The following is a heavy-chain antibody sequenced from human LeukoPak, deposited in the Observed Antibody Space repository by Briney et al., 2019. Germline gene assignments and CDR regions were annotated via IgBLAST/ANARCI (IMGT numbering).Heavy chain of an antibody. CDR1: GFTFSTYA. V-gene: IGHV3-23*01. J-gene: IGHJ3*02. Sequence: GGSLRLSCAASGFTFSTYALSWVRQAPGKGLEWVSGISASGGSTYYADSVKGRFTISRDNSKNTLYLQMNSLRAEDTAVYYCAKGFYDNSASGVFDIWGQGTMVTVSS. D-gene: IGHD3-22*01. CDR3: AKGFYDNSASGVFDI. CDR2: ISASGGST.